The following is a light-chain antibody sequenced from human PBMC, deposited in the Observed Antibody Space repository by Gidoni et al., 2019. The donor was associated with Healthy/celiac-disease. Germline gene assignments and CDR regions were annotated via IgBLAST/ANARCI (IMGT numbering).Light chain of an antibody. V-gene: IGLV2-14*01. CDR2: EVS. Sequence: QSALTPPASVSGSPEQPITISCTGTSSDVGGYNSVSWYQQHPGKAPKLMIYEVSKRPSGVSNRFSGSKSGNTASLTISGLQAEDEADYYCSSYTSSSTRVFGGGTKLTVL. J-gene: IGLJ3*02. CDR3: SSYTSSSTRV. CDR1: SSDVGGYNS.